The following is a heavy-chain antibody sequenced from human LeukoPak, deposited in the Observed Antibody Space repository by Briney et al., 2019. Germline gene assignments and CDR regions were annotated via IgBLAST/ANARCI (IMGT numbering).Heavy chain of an antibody. D-gene: IGHD3-9*01. Sequence: SETLSLTCAVYGGSFSGYYWSWIRQPPGKGLEWIGEINHSGSTNYNPSLKSRVTISVDTSKNQFSLKLSSVTAADTAVYYCARRLGYYDILTGYYRVDDYWGQGTLVTVSS. V-gene: IGHV4-34*01. CDR1: GGSFSGYY. CDR3: ARRLGYYDILTGYYRVDDY. J-gene: IGHJ4*02. CDR2: INHSGST.